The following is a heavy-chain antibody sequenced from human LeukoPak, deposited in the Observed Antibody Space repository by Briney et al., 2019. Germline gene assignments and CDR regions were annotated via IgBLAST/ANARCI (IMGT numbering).Heavy chain of an antibody. CDR3: AKDLTGFGETHFDY. J-gene: IGHJ4*02. V-gene: IGHV3-23*01. D-gene: IGHD3-10*01. CDR2: ISGSGGST. CDR1: GFTFSSYA. Sequence: GGSLRLSCAASGFTFSSYAMSWVRQAPGKGLEWVSAISGSGGSTYYAASVKGRFTISRDNSKNTVYLQMNSLRAEDTAVYYCAKDLTGFGETHFDYWGQGTLVTVSS.